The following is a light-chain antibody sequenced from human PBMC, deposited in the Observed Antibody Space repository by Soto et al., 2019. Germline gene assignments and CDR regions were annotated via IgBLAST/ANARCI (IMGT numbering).Light chain of an antibody. J-gene: IGLJ1*01. CDR3: CSYAGSSTYV. CDR2: DTK. CDR1: GNDVGTYNL. Sequence: QSALTQPASVTGSPGQSITISCTGTGNDVGTYNLVSWYQRHPGKAPKLLIYDTKKRPSGIPSRFSGSKSGNTASLTISGLQAEDEAEYSCCSYAGSSTYVFGTGTKLTVL. V-gene: IGLV2-23*01.